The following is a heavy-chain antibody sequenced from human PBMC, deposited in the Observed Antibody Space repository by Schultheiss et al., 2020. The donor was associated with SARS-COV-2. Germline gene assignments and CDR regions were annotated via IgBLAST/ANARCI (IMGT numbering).Heavy chain of an antibody. J-gene: IGHJ5*02. Sequence: GSLRLSCAASGFTFSDYYMSWIRQAPGKGLEWIGEINHSGSTNYNPSLKSRVTISVDTSKNQFSLKLSSVTAADTAVYYCARGRSGAKGWFDPWGQGTLVTVSS. CDR3: ARGRSGAKGWFDP. D-gene: IGHD7-27*01. CDR1: GFTFSDYY. CDR2: INHSGST. V-gene: IGHV4-34*01.